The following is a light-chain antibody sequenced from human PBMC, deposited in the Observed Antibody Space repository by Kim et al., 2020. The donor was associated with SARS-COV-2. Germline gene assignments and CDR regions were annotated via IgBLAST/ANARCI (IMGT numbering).Light chain of an antibody. CDR3: QQYGGLPFT. CDR1: QSVSSSY. Sequence: LSPGEGATLSCRASQSVSSSYVAWYQQKPGQAPRLLIYDASSRSAGIPVRFSGSGSGTYFTLTISRLEPEDFAVYYCQQYGGLPFTFGPGT. CDR2: DAS. J-gene: IGKJ3*01. V-gene: IGKV3-20*01.